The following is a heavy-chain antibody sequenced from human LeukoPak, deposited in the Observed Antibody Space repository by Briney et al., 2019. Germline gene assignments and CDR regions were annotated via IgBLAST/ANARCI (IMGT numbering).Heavy chain of an antibody. V-gene: IGHV3-21*01. CDR1: GFTFSRNA. Sequence: GGSLRLSCAASGFTFSRNAMNWVRQAPGKGLEWVSFISSSSNYMSYADSVKGRFTISRDNAKNSLYLQMNSLRAEDTAVYYCARPLDSSNNYFAYWGQGTLVTVSA. J-gene: IGHJ4*02. CDR2: ISSSSNYM. CDR3: ARPLDSSNNYFAY. D-gene: IGHD6-13*01.